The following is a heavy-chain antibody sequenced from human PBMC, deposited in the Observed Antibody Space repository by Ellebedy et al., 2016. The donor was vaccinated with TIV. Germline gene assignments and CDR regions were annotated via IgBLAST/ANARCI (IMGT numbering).Heavy chain of an antibody. J-gene: IGHJ4*02. Sequence: GGSLRLSCAASGFTFSSYGMHWVRQAPGKGLEWVAVIWYDGSNKYYADSVKGRFTISRDNSKNTLYLQMNSLRAEDTAVYYCAREDSSGWSDFDYWGQGTLVTVSS. D-gene: IGHD6-19*01. CDR3: AREDSSGWSDFDY. CDR1: GFTFSSYG. V-gene: IGHV3-33*08. CDR2: IWYDGSNK.